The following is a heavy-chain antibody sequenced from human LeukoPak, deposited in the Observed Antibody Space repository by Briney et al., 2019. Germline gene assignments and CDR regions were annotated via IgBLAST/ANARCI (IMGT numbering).Heavy chain of an antibody. Sequence: GSLRLSCAASGFTVSSNYMSWVRQPPGKGLEWIGSIYYSGSTYYNPSLKSRVTISIDTSKKNFSLNLSSVTAADTAVYYCARINGWSGAQYYFDSWGQGTLVTVSS. CDR1: GFTVSSNY. J-gene: IGHJ4*02. CDR2: IYYSGST. D-gene: IGHD6-19*01. V-gene: IGHV4-39*07. CDR3: ARINGWSGAQYYFDS.